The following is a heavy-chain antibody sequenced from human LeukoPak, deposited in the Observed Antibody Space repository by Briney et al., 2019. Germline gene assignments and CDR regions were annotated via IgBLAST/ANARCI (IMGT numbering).Heavy chain of an antibody. Sequence: SETLSLTCTVSGYSISSGYYWGWIQQPPGKGLEWIGSIYHSGSTYYNPSLNSRVTISVDTSKNQFSLKLSSVTAADTAVYYCARGGVAEPFDLWGQGTLVAVSS. J-gene: IGHJ5*02. V-gene: IGHV4-38-2*02. CDR1: GYSISSGYY. D-gene: IGHD6-13*01. CDR3: ARGGVAEPFDL. CDR2: IYHSGST.